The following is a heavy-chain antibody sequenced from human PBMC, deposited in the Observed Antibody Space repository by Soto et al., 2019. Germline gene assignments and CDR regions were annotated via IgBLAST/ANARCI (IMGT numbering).Heavy chain of an antibody. CDR2: INHSGST. CDR1: GGSFSGYY. D-gene: IGHD6-6*01. V-gene: IGHV4-34*01. J-gene: IGHJ6*02. Sequence: SETLSLTCAVYGGSFSGYYWSWIRQPPGKGLEWIGEINHSGSTNYNPSLKSRVTISVDTSKNQSSLKLSSVTAADTAVYYCARKGGYSSSRGYYYYGMDVWAKGPRSPSP. CDR3: ARKGGYSSSRGYYYYGMDV.